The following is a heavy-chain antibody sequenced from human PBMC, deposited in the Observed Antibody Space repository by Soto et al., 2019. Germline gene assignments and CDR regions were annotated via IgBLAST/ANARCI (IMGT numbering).Heavy chain of an antibody. CDR2: INPSGGST. CDR3: ARYDYNGYHFDY. CDR1: GDTLSTYY. D-gene: IGHD4-4*01. V-gene: IGHV1-46*01. J-gene: IGHJ4*02. Sequence: ASVKGCCKPSGDTLSTYYMHWVRQAPGQGYEWMGIINPSGGSTTYAQKFHRRVTMTRDTSTTTVYMELSSLKSEDTAVYYCARYDYNGYHFDYWGQGTLVTVSS.